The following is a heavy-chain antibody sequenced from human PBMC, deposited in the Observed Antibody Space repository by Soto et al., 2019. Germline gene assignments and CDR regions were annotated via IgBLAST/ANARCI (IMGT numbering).Heavy chain of an antibody. CDR3: ARDSVVVVPAAMGAFDI. CDR1: GGTFSSYT. D-gene: IGHD2-2*01. CDR2: IIPILGIA. V-gene: IGHV1-69*04. J-gene: IGHJ3*02. Sequence: SVKVSCKASGGTFSSYTISWARQAPGQGLEWMGRIIPILGIANYAQKFQGRVTITADKSTSTAYMELSSLRSEDTAVYYCARDSVVVVPAAMGAFDIWGQGTMVTVSS.